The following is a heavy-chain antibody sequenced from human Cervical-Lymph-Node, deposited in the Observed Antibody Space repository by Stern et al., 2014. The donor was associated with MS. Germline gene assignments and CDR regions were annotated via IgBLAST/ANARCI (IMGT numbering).Heavy chain of an antibody. V-gene: IGHV3-9*01. J-gene: IGHJ6*02. D-gene: IGHD2-21*01. Sequence: EVQLVESGGGLVQPGGSLRLSCAASGIIFGGYVMHWVRPAPGKGLGWVAGISWNSGDIAYTDSVKGRFTISRDNAKNSLYLHMNSLRAEDTALYYCAKDLGEVFYYGMDVWGQGTTVTVSS. CDR3: AKDLGEVFYYGMDV. CDR2: ISWNSGDI. CDR1: GIIFGGYV.